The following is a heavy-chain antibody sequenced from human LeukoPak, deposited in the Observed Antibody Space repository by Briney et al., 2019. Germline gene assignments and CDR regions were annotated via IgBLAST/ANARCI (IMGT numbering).Heavy chain of an antibody. CDR3: AKDSDYKLELDPSFDY. CDR1: GFTVSSNY. V-gene: IGHV3-53*05. J-gene: IGHJ4*02. Sequence: GGSLRLSCAASGFTVSSNYMSWVRQAPGKGLEWVSIIYIGGSTYYVDSVKGRFTISRDNSKNTLYLQMNSLRAEDTAVYYCAKDSDYKLELDPSFDYWGQGTLVTVSS. CDR2: IYIGGST. D-gene: IGHD1-7*01.